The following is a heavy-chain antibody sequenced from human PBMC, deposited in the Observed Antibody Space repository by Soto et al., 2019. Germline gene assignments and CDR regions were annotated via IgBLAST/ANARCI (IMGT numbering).Heavy chain of an antibody. CDR3: ARLKGPDYRSAYWFDP. D-gene: IGHD4-17*01. Sequence: SVKVSCKASGGTFSSYAISWVRQAPGQGLEWMGGIIPIFGTANYAQKFQGRVTITADESTSTAYMELSSLRSEDTAVYYCARLKGPDYRSAYWFDPWGQGTLVTVSS. J-gene: IGHJ5*02. CDR1: GGTFSSYA. V-gene: IGHV1-69*13. CDR2: IIPIFGTA.